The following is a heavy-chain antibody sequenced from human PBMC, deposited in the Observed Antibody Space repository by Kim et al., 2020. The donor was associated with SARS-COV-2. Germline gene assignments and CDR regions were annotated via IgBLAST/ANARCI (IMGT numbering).Heavy chain of an antibody. CDR1: GGSFSSYV. D-gene: IGHD3-10*01. V-gene: IGHV1-69*10. J-gene: IGHJ6*01. CDR3: ARPGSGGYSYYY. CDR2: IIPIVGIP. Sequence: SVKVSCKASGGSFSSYVISWVRQAPGQGLEWLGEIIPIVGIPNYAQALQGRVTITAAESTRTAYTELSMLRSEDTAAYYCARPGSGGYSYYY.